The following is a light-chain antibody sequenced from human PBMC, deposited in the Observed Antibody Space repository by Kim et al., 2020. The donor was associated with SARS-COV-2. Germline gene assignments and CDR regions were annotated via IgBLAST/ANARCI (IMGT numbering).Light chain of an antibody. V-gene: IGLV2-14*01. CDR1: SRDVDDYNY. J-gene: IGLJ3*02. CDR2: EVT. Sequence: QSITISCTRTSRDVDDYNYVSCCQQHPGKAPKLMIYEVTKRPSGVSYRFSGSKSGNTASLTISELQAEDEADYYCSSYTSSSGLMVFGGGTQLTVL. CDR3: SSYTSSSGLMV.